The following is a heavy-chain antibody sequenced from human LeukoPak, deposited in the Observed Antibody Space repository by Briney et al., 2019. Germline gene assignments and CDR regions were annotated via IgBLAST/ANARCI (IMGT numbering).Heavy chain of an antibody. J-gene: IGHJ4*02. Sequence: GGSLRLSCAASGFTFSSYAMSWVRQAPGKGLEWVSAIRGSGGSTYYADSVRGRFTISRDNYKNTLYVHMNSLRAEDTAVYYCAKGDSAMITHNLDFWGQGTLVTVSS. CDR3: AKGDSAMITHNLDF. CDR2: IRGSGGST. D-gene: IGHD5-18*01. CDR1: GFTFSSYA. V-gene: IGHV3-23*01.